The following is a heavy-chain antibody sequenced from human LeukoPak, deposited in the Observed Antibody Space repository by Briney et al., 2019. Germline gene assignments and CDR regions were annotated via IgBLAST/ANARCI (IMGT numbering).Heavy chain of an antibody. CDR1: GGSISSYY. CDR2: IYYSGST. Sequence: SETLSFTCTVSGGSISSYYWSWIRQPPGRGLEWIGYIYYSGSTNYNPSLKSRVTISVDTSKNQFSLKLSSVTAADTAVYYCARHIAAAGVASDYFDYWGQGTLVTVSS. D-gene: IGHD6-13*01. CDR3: ARHIAAAGVASDYFDY. V-gene: IGHV4-59*08. J-gene: IGHJ4*02.